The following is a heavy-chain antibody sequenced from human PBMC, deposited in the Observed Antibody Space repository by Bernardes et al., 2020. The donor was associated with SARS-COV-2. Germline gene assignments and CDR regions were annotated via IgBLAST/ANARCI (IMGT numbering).Heavy chain of an antibody. CDR1: GYTLTALS. CDR3: ATASGQRVPADMLGYYGMDV. Sequence: ASVKASCKVSGYTLTALSMHWVRQAPGQGLEWMGGFVPADGETIYAQKFQGRVTITEDTSTDTAYMELSSLRSEDTAVYYCATASGQRVPADMLGYYGMDVWGQGTTVTV. CDR2: FVPADGET. D-gene: IGHD2-2*01. V-gene: IGHV1-24*01. J-gene: IGHJ6*02.